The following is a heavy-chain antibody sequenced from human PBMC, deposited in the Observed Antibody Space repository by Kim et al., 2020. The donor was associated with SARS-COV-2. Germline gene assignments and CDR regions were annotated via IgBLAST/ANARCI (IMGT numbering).Heavy chain of an antibody. Sequence: ASVKVSCKASGYTFTSYGISWVRQAPGQGLEWMGWISAYNGNTNYAQKLQGRVTMTTDTSTSTAYMEPRSLRSDDTAVYYCARDSAKVLRFLEWLQDDNWFDPWGQGTLVTVSS. CDR1: GYTFTSYG. V-gene: IGHV1-18*01. J-gene: IGHJ5*02. CDR3: ARDSAKVLRFLEWLQDDNWFDP. CDR2: ISAYNGNT. D-gene: IGHD3-3*01.